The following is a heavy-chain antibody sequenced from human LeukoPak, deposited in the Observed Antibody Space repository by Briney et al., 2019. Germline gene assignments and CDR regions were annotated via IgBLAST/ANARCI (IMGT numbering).Heavy chain of an antibody. CDR2: IWYDGSNK. Sequence: PGGSLRLSCAASGFTFSTYAMHWVRQAPGKGLEWVAVIWYDGSNKYYADSVKGRFTISRDNSKNTLYLQMNSLRAEDVAVYYCARDNSGCIDYWGQGTLVTVSS. CDR1: GFTFSTYA. V-gene: IGHV3-33*01. CDR3: ARDNSGCIDY. D-gene: IGHD6-19*01. J-gene: IGHJ4*02.